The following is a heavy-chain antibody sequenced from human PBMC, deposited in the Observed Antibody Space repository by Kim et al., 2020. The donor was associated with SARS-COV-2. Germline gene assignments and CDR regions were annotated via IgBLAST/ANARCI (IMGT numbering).Heavy chain of an antibody. J-gene: IGHJ4*02. Sequence: YADSLKGRLTTSRDDADNCLYLQMNNLRAEDTAVYYCARDVLSTVGTIDHWGQGPLVTVSS. D-gene: IGHD5-12*01. CDR3: ARDVLSTVGTIDH. V-gene: IGHV3-21*01.